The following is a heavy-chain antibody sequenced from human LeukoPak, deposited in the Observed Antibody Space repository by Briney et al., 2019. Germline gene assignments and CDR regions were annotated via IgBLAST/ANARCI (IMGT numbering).Heavy chain of an antibody. V-gene: IGHV3-23*01. D-gene: IGHD3-22*01. J-gene: IGHJ4*02. CDR1: GFTFSSYA. CDR2: ISGSGDNT. CDR3: AKARIPSGNGYYSD. Sequence: GGSLRLSCAASGFTFSSYAMSWVRRAPGKGLEWVSDISGSGDNTYYADSVKGRFTISRDNSTNTLYLQMNSLRAEDTAVYYCAKARIPSGNGYYSDWGQGTLVTVSS.